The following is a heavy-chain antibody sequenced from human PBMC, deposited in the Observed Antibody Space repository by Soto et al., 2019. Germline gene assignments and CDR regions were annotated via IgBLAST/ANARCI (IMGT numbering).Heavy chain of an antibody. J-gene: IGHJ4*02. D-gene: IGHD3-10*01. CDR3: ARARNYGSGSYPFDY. CDR1: GGSISSYY. Sequence: QVQLQASGPGLVKPSETLSLTCTVSGGSISSYYWSWIRQPPGKGLEWIGYIYYSGSTNYNPSLKGRVTISVDTSKNQFSLKLSSVTAADTAVYYCARARNYGSGSYPFDYWGQGTLVTVSS. CDR2: IYYSGST. V-gene: IGHV4-59*01.